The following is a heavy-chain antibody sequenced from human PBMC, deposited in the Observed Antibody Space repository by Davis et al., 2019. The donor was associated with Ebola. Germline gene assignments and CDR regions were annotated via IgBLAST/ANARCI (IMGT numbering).Heavy chain of an antibody. D-gene: IGHD4-17*01. V-gene: IGHV1-3*01. CDR2: TNAGNGNT. CDR1: GYTFTSYA. J-gene: IGHJ5*02. Sequence: ASVKVSCKASGYTFTSYAMHWVRQAPAQRLEWMGWTNAGNGNTKYSQKFQGRVTITRDTSASTAYMELSSLRSEDTAVYYCARDKFKHDYGDYDGWFDPWGQGTLVTVSS. CDR3: ARDKFKHDYGDYDGWFDP.